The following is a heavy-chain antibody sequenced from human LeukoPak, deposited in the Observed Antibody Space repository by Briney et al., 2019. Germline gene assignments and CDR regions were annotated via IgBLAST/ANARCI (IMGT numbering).Heavy chain of an antibody. Sequence: ASVKVSCKASGYTLTNYALNWVRQAPGQGLEWMGWINTNTGNPTYAQGFTGRFVFSLNTSVNTAYLQISSLKAEDTAIYYCARVQGYCSTTSCYPHYWGQGTLVTVSS. CDR2: INTNTGNP. V-gene: IGHV7-4-1*02. D-gene: IGHD2-2*01. J-gene: IGHJ4*02. CDR1: GYTLTNYA. CDR3: ARVQGYCSTTSCYPHY.